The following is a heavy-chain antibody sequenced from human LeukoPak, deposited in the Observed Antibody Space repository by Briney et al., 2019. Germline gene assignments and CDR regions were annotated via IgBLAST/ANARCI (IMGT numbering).Heavy chain of an antibody. CDR3: ARHMLMSGSYTSFDY. CDR2: ISGSGGST. V-gene: IGHV3-23*01. D-gene: IGHD1-26*01. J-gene: IGHJ4*02. CDR1: GFTFSSYA. Sequence: PGGSLRLSCAASGFTFSSYAMSWVRQAPGKGLEWVSAISGSGGSTYYADSVKGRFTISRDNSKNTLYLQMNSLRAEDTAVYYCARHMLMSGSYTSFDYWGQGTLVTVSS.